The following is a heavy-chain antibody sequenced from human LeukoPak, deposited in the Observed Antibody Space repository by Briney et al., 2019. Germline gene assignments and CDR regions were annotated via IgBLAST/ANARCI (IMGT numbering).Heavy chain of an antibody. Sequence: GGSLRLSCAASGFSVSNNYMAWVRQAPGKGLEWVSVLYTSGNTDYAVSVKGRFTISRDNSKNTLYLQMNSLRAEDTALYYCAKKAVALDYWGQGTLVTVSS. J-gene: IGHJ4*02. V-gene: IGHV3-53*01. CDR3: AKKAVALDY. CDR1: GFSVSNNY. D-gene: IGHD6-19*01. CDR2: LYTSGNT.